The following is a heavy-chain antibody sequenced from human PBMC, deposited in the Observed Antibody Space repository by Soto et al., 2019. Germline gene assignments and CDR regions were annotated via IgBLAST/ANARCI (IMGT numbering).Heavy chain of an antibody. Sequence: SETLSLTCTVSGGSISSYYWSWIRQPPGKGLEWIGYIYYSGSTNYNPSLKSRVTISVDTSKNQFPLKLSSVTAADTAVYYCARAGSGGDYVDYWGQGTLVTVSS. CDR3: ARAGSGGDYVDY. D-gene: IGHD3-10*01. V-gene: IGHV4-59*01. CDR2: IYYSGST. J-gene: IGHJ4*02. CDR1: GGSISSYY.